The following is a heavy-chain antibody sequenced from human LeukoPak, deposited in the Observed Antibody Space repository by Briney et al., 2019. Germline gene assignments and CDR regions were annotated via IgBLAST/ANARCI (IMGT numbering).Heavy chain of an antibody. J-gene: IGHJ4*02. CDR3: ARLGDGDNLRYFDY. D-gene: IGHD5-24*01. CDR2: INPNSGGT. CDR1: GYTFTGYY. V-gene: IGHV1-2*02. Sequence: ASVKVSCKASGYTFTGYYMHWVRQAPGQGLEWMGWINPNSGGTNYAQKFQGRVTMTGDTSISTAYMELSRLRSDDTAVYYCARLGDGDNLRYFDYWGQGTLVTVSS.